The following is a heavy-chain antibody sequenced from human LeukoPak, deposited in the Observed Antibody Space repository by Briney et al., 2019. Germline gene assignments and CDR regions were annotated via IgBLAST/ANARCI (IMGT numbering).Heavy chain of an antibody. CDR1: GVSISGHY. V-gene: IGHV4-59*11. CDR3: VRETYFDK. CDR2: IHSSGRT. Sequence: PAETLSLTCTVSGVSISGHYGGGLRQPPGKGLQWIGYIHSSGRTDYKPSLRSRLTLSLDTSRTRFSLKLRSVSAADTAVYYCVRETYFDKWGRGTLVTVSS. J-gene: IGHJ4*02.